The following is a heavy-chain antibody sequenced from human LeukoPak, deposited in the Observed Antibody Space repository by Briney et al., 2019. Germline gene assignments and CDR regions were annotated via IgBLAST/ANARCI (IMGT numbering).Heavy chain of an antibody. CDR2: INTNTANP. CDR1: GYTLTSDG. Sequence: ASVTVSFTASGYTLTSDGMNWVRQAPGQGLEWMGWINTNTANPTYAQGFPGRFVFSLDTSVNTAYLQISSLKAEDTAVYYCARALPGCDRTNCYGLDYWGQGTLVTVSS. V-gene: IGHV7-4-1*02. CDR3: ARALPGCDRTNCYGLDY. D-gene: IGHD2-2*01. J-gene: IGHJ4*02.